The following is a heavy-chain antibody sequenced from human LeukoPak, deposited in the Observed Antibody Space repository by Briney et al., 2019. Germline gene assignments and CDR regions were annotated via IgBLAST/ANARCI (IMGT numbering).Heavy chain of an antibody. CDR3: GRDLDT. CDR1: GFTFSDYW. CDR2: INPGGSYT. Sequence: GGSLRLSCAASGFTFSDYWIYWVRHAPGKGLMWVSRINPGGSYTNYADSVKGRFTISRDNAKNTVFLQMNSLRADDTGVYHCGRDLDTWGPGTLVTVSA. J-gene: IGHJ4*02. V-gene: IGHV3-74*01. D-gene: IGHD3-9*01.